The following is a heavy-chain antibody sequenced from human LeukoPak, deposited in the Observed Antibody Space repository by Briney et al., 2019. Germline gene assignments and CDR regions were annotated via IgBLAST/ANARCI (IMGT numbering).Heavy chain of an antibody. CDR3: ARGRPAAAGLLRWFDP. J-gene: IGHJ5*02. CDR2: ISYDGSNK. CDR1: GFTFSSYA. D-gene: IGHD6-13*01. V-gene: IGHV3-30*01. Sequence: GRSLRLSCAASGFTFSSYAMHWVRQAPGKGLEWVAVISYDGSNKYYADSVKGRFTISRDNSKNTLYLQMNSLRAEDTAVYYCARGRPAAAGLLRWFDPWGQRTLVTVSS.